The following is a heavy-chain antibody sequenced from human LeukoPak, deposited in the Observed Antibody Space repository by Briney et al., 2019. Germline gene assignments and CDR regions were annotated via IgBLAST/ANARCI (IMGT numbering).Heavy chain of an antibody. CDR1: GFIFSTYT. J-gene: IGHJ4*02. V-gene: IGHV3-23*01. CDR2: ISSSGGST. CDR3: AKAAVYRDSCPDS. Sequence: GGSLRLSCAASGFIFSTYTMSWVRQAPGKGLEWVSSISSSGGSTYYADSVKGRFTISRDNSKNTLYLQMNSLRAEDTAVYYCAKAAVYRDSCPDSWGQGTLVTVSS. D-gene: IGHD5/OR15-5a*01.